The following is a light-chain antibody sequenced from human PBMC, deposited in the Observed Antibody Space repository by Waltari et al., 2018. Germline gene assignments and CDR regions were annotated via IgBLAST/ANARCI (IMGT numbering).Light chain of an antibody. Sequence: IVLTQSPATLSLSPGERAPLSCRASQSVSRYLAWYQQKPGQAPRLLIYDASNRATGIPARFSGSGSGTDFTLTISSLEPEDFAVYYCQQRSSWPLTFGGGTKVEIK. CDR3: QQRSSWPLT. V-gene: IGKV3-11*01. CDR2: DAS. CDR1: QSVSRY. J-gene: IGKJ4*01.